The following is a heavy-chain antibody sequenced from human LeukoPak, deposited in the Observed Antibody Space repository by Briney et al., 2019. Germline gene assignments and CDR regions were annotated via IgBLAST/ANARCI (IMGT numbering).Heavy chain of an antibody. CDR1: GFTFSSYA. J-gene: IGHJ4*02. Sequence: PGGSLRLSCAASGFTFSSYAMSWVRQAPGKGLEWVSAISGSGGSTYYADSVKGRFTISRDNSKNTLYLQMNSLRAEDTAVYYCAKIPAFIVGATWLDYWGQGTLVTVSS. D-gene: IGHD1-26*01. CDR3: AKIPAFIVGATWLDY. V-gene: IGHV3-23*01. CDR2: ISGSGGST.